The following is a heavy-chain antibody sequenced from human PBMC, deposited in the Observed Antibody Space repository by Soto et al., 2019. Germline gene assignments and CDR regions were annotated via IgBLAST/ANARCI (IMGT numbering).Heavy chain of an antibody. CDR2: INHRGST. J-gene: IGHJ5*02. CDR1: VGSFSGYY. D-gene: IGHD2-15*01. V-gene: IGHV4-34*01. CDR3: ARGGCSGGSCYGGWFDP. Sequence: SETLSLTCAFYVGSFSGYYWSWIRQPPGKGLEWIGEINHRGSTNYNPSLKSRVTISVDTSKNQFSLKLSSVTAADTAVYYCARGGCSGGSCYGGWFDPWGQGTLVTVSS.